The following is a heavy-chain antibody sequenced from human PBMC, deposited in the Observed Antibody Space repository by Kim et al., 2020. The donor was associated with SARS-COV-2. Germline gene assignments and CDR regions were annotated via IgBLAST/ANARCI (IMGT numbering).Heavy chain of an antibody. V-gene: IGHV3-66*02. CDR2: IYSGPST. CDR1: GFTVSDSY. Sequence: GGSLRLSCAASGFTVSDSYMSWVRQAPGKGLEWVSVIYSGPSTYYVDSVKGRFTISRDNSKNTLYLQMNSLRAEDTAVYYCARGVYCSGGTCYSSEYFQQWGQGTLVTVSS. D-gene: IGHD2-15*01. CDR3: ARGVYCSGGTCYSSEYFQQ. J-gene: IGHJ1*01.